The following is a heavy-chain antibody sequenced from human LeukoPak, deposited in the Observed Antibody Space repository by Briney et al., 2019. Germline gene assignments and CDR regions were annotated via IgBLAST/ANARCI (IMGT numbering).Heavy chain of an antibody. CDR1: GASINSDY. CDR3: ARGWAPRGEKSSFAS. CDR2: IYASGGT. J-gene: IGHJ4*02. V-gene: IGHV4-4*07. D-gene: IGHD3-10*01. Sequence: SETLSLTCSVSGASINSDYWTWVRQVAGPGLEWIGRIYASGGTNYNPYLRSRIAMSVDTSKNQFSLDLYSVTAADTGVYYCARGWAPRGEKSSFASWGQGTLVTVSS.